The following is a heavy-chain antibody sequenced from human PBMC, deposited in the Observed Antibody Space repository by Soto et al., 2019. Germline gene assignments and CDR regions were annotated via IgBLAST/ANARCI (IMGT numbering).Heavy chain of an antibody. CDR2: ISSSSSYI. Sequence: GGSLRLSCAASGFTFSSYSMNWVRQAPGKGLEWVSSISSSSSYIYYADSVKGRFTISRDNAKNSLYLQMNSLRAEDTAVYYCARDFGAAAGTFGYWGQGTLVTVSS. CDR3: ARDFGAAAGTFGY. D-gene: IGHD6-13*01. CDR1: GFTFSSYS. J-gene: IGHJ4*02. V-gene: IGHV3-21*01.